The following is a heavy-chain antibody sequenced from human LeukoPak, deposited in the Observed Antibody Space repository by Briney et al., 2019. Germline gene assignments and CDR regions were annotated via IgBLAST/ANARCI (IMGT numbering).Heavy chain of an antibody. V-gene: IGHV4-39*07. D-gene: IGHD2/OR15-2a*01. CDR3: ARIEYCHGSTYYYVDPRTPDS. CDR2: SYYSQRT. CDR1: PRTITDDSYF. Sequence: SETLSLTCTVSPRTITDDSYFWVWLRPPPGKGREGIGRSYYSQRTYYAPSLRSRVTISGGTSKSHFSQRLTSVTVANTAMYDCARIEYCHGSTYYYVDPRTPDSWGQGTQVTVSS. J-gene: IGHJ4*02.